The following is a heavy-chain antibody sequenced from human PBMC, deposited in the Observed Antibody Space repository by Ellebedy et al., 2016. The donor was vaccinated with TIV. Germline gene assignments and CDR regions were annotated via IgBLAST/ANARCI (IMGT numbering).Heavy chain of an antibody. Sequence: GESLKISCAASGFTLSSYWMSWVRLAPGKGLMWVSRINTDGSSTGYADSVKGRFTISRDNAKNTLYLQMNGLRAEDTAVYYCAREVWYPASWGQGTLVTVSS. CDR2: INTDGSST. J-gene: IGHJ4*02. CDR3: AREVWYPAS. CDR1: GFTLSSYW. D-gene: IGHD6-13*01. V-gene: IGHV3-74*01.